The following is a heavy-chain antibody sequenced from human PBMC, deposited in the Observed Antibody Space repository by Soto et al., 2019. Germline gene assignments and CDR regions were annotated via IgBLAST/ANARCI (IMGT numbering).Heavy chain of an antibody. CDR3: ARQEGLTAVADDLGSIWFDP. CDR1: GGSISSYY. Sequence: SETLSLTCTVSGGSISSYYWSWIRQPPGKGLEWIGYIYYSGSTNYNPSLKSRVTISVDTSKNQFSLKLSSVTAADTAVYYCARQEGLTAVADDLGSIWFDPWGQGTLVTVSS. D-gene: IGHD6-19*01. J-gene: IGHJ5*02. CDR2: IYYSGST. V-gene: IGHV4-59*08.